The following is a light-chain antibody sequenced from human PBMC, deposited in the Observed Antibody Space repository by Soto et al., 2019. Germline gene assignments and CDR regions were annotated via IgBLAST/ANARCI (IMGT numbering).Light chain of an antibody. CDR3: QQYNSYSRT. CDR2: DAS. J-gene: IGKJ1*01. V-gene: IGKV1-5*01. CDR1: QSISSY. Sequence: DIQMTQSPSSLSASVGDRVTITCRASQSISSYLNWYQQKPGKAPKLLIYDASSLESGVPSRFSGSASGTEFTLTISSLQPDDFATYYCQQYNSYSRTFGQGTKVDI.